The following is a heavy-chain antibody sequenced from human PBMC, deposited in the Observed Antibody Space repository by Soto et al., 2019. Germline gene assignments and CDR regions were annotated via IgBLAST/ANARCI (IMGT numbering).Heavy chain of an antibody. CDR1: GFTFSVSA. J-gene: IGHJ6*02. V-gene: IGHV3-73*02. D-gene: IGHD1-26*01. CDR3: ARLAEWEYYDGMDV. Sequence: EVQLVESGGGLVQPGGSLQLSCAVSGFTFSVSAIHWIRQDSGKGRLWVGRIRSEADNNATAYAASVKGRFSISSDDSENTAYLHMSSLNTEATAVYYGARLAEWEYYDGMDVWGQGTTVTVSS. CDR2: IRSEADNNAT.